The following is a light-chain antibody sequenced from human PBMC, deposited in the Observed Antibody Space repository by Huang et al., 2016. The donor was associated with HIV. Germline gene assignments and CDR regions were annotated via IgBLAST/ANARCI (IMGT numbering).Light chain of an antibody. V-gene: IGKV3-15*01. CDR2: GAF. J-gene: IGKJ2*01. Sequence: PVTLSVSPGERAALSCRASQSVSSNLAWYQQKPGQAPRLLIYGAFNRATGIPAMFNGSGSGTDFTLTISSLQSEDFAVYYCQQYNNWPRNTFGQGTKLDIK. CDR3: QQYNNWPRNT. CDR1: QSVSSN.